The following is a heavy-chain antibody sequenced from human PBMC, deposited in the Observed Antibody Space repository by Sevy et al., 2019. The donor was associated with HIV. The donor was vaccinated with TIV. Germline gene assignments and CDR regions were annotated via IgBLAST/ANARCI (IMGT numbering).Heavy chain of an antibody. CDR3: AKDLAVAAYSFFDY. J-gene: IGHJ4*02. Sequence: GGSPRLSCAASGFTFDDYAMHWVRQAPGKGLEWVSGISWNSGSIGYADSVKGRFTISRDNAKKSLYLQMNSLRAEDTALYYCAKDLAVAAYSFFDYWGQGTLVTVSS. CDR1: GFTFDDYA. V-gene: IGHV3-9*01. CDR2: ISWNSGSI. D-gene: IGHD6-19*01.